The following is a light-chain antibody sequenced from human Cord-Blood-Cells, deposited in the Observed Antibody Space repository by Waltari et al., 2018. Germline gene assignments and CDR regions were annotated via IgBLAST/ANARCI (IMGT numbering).Light chain of an antibody. V-gene: IGKV1-9*01. CDR1: QGISSY. CDR3: QQLNSYPIT. J-gene: IGKJ5*01. Sequence: IQFTQSPSSLSASVGDRVTITCRASQGISSYLAWYQQKPGKAPKLLIYAASTLQSGVQSRFSGSGSGTDFTLTISSLQPEDFATYYCQQLNSYPITFGQGTRLEIK. CDR2: AAS.